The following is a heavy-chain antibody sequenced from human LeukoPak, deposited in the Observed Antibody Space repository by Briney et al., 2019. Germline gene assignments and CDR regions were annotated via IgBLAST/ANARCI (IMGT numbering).Heavy chain of an antibody. J-gene: IGHJ4*02. V-gene: IGHV4-38-2*01. CDR1: GYFISSGYY. D-gene: IGHD5-18*01. Sequence: SETLSLTCAVSGYFISSGYYWGWIRPPPGKGLEWIGSIYHSGSTYYDPSLKSRVTISVDTSKNQFSLKLSSVTAADTAVYYCARQGGYSYGFDYWGQGTLVTVSS. CDR3: ARQGGYSYGFDY. CDR2: IYHSGST.